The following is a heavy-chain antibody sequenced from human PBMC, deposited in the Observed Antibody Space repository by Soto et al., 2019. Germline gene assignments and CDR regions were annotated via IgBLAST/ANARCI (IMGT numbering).Heavy chain of an antibody. CDR1: GGFVSSGSYY. V-gene: IGHV4-34*01. CDR2: MSQSGGT. J-gene: IGHJ3*02. CDR3: ARVERGTATTVVDAFDI. Sequence: QVQLQQWGAGLLKPSETLSLTCAVYGGFVSSGSYYWSWIRQPPGKGLEWIGEMSQSGGTHFNPSLKSRFTISVDTSKNQFSLKMSSVTAADTALYYCARVERGTATTVVDAFDIWGPGTMVTVSS. D-gene: IGHD1-1*01.